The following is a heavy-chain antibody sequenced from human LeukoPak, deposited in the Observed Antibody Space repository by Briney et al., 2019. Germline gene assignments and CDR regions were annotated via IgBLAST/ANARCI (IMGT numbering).Heavy chain of an antibody. CDR1: GGFISTYY. Sequence: SETLSLTCTVSGGFISTYYWSWIRQPAGKGLEWIGRIYTSGSTNYNPSLKSRGTMSVDTSKNQFSLKLSSVTAADTAVYYCARDPMGGGFDPWGQGTLVTVSS. V-gene: IGHV4-4*07. D-gene: IGHD3-10*01. CDR2: IYTSGST. J-gene: IGHJ5*02. CDR3: ARDPMGGGFDP.